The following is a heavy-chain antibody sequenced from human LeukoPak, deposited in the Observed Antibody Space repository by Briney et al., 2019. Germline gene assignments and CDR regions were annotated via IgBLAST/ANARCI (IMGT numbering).Heavy chain of an antibody. CDR2: ISYDGSNK. CDR1: GFTFSSYG. CDR3: ARLGWYNWNNNWCDR. V-gene: IGHV3-30*03. Sequence: GGSLRLSCAASGFTFSSYGMHWVRQAPGKGLEWVAVISYDGSNKYYADSVKGRFTISRDNSKNTLYLQMNSLRAEDTAVYYCARLGWYNWNNNWCDRWGQGTLVTVSS. D-gene: IGHD1/OR15-1a*01. J-gene: IGHJ5*02.